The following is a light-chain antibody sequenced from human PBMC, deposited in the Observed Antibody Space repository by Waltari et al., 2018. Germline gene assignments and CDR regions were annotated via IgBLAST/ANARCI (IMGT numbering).Light chain of an antibody. CDR2: RNN. CDR3: AAWDDSLSGHMV. J-gene: IGLJ2*01. V-gene: IGLV1-47*01. CDR1: SPNIGSNS. Sequence: QSILTQPTSASGTPGQRVTISCSGSSPNIGSNSVSWYQEVPGTAPKLLIYRNNRRPLGVPDRFSGSKSCTSSSRAISGLRSEDEAHYYCAAWDDSLSGHMVFGGGTKLTVL.